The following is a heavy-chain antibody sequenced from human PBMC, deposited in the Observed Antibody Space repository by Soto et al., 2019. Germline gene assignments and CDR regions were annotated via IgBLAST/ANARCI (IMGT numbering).Heavy chain of an antibody. CDR2: IYPGDSDT. V-gene: IGHV5-51*01. CDR3: ARHPRGRDGYNYLDY. J-gene: IGHJ4*02. CDR1: GYSFTSYW. Sequence: PGESLKISCKGSGYSFTSYWIGWVRQMPGKGLEWMGIIYPGDSDTRYSPSFQGQVTISADKSISTAYLQWSSLKASDTAMYYCARHPRGRDGYNYLDYWGQGTLVTVSS. D-gene: IGHD5-12*01.